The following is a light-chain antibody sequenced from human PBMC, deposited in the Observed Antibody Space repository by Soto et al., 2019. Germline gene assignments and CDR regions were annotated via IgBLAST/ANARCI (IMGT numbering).Light chain of an antibody. V-gene: IGKV4-1*01. CDR2: WAS. CDR1: QSVLYSSNNKDY. Sequence: DIVMTQSPDSLAVSLGERATINCKSSQSVLYSSNNKDYLAWYQQKPGQPPKLLIFWASSRESGVPDRFSGSGSGTDFTLTIRSLQAEDVAVYYCQQYHSTPYTFGQGTKLEIK. CDR3: QQYHSTPYT. J-gene: IGKJ2*01.